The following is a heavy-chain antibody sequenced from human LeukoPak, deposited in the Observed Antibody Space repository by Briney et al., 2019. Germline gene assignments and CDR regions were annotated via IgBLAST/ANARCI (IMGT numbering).Heavy chain of an antibody. D-gene: IGHD6-6*01. Sequence: GGSLRLSCAASGFTFSSSWMSWVRQAPGKGLEWVANIRADGGVRNYVDSVKGRFTISRDNAKNSLYLQMNSLRAEDTAVYYCARRHGSSWADFDYWGQGTLVTVSS. J-gene: IGHJ4*02. V-gene: IGHV3-7*04. CDR1: GFTFSSSW. CDR3: ARRHGSSWADFDY. CDR2: IRADGGVR.